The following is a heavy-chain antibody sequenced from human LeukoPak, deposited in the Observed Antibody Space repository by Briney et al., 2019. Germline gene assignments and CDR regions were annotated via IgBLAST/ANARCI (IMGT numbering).Heavy chain of an antibody. CDR1: GGSFSGYY. V-gene: IGHV4-34*01. CDR2: INHIGST. CDR3: ARGLPRIVVVPAASYGGVDP. J-gene: IGHJ5*02. Sequence: SETLSLTCAVYGGSFSGYYWSWIRQPPGKGLEWIGEINHIGSTNYNPSLKSRVTISVDTSKNQFSLKLSSVTAADTAVYYCARGLPRIVVVPAASYGGVDPWGQGTLVTVSS. D-gene: IGHD2-2*01.